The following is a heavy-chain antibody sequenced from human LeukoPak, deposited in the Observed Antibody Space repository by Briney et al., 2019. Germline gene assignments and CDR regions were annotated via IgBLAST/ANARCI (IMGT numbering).Heavy chain of an antibody. Sequence: SETLSLTCTVSRYSISSGGYYWGWIRPPPGKGLGWIGYIYDSGSTYYNPSLKSRVTISVDRSKNQFSLTLSSVTAADTAVYYCARGIPSVAAGTGWYFDIWGRGTLVTVSS. CDR2: IYDSGST. D-gene: IGHD6-13*01. J-gene: IGHJ2*01. CDR1: RYSISSGGYY. CDR3: ARGIPSVAAGTGWYFDI. V-gene: IGHV4-30-2*01.